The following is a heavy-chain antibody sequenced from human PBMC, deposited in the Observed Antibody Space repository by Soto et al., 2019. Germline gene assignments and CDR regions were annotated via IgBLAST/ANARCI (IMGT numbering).Heavy chain of an antibody. CDR1: GFTFGAHP. J-gene: IGHJ4*02. CDR2: ISGYGGST. D-gene: IGHD4-17*01. CDR3: AKQRTTVTTSFDY. Sequence: EVQLLESGGGLVQPGGSLTVSCAASGFTFGAHPMSWVRLAPGKGLEWVSTISGYGGSTYYPDTLKGRFIISRDNSKNTLYLQINTLRAEDTAIYFCAKQRTTVTTSFDYWGQGNLVTVSS. V-gene: IGHV3-23*01.